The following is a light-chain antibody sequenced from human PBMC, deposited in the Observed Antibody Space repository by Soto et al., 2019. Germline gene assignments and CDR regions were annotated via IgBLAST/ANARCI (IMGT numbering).Light chain of an antibody. J-gene: IGKJ3*01. CDR1: QDISNY. V-gene: IGKV1-33*01. CDR2: DAS. CDR3: QQYGNLPST. Sequence: DIQMTQSPSSLSASVGDRVTITCQASQDISNYLNWYEQKPGKAPKLLIYDASNLETGVPSRFTGSGSGTDFTFTISSRQPEDISTYYGQQYGNLPSTCGPGTKVDIK.